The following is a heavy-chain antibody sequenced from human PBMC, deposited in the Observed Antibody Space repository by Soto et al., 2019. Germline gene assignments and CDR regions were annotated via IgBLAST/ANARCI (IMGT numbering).Heavy chain of an antibody. D-gene: IGHD3-3*01. V-gene: IGHV1-3*01. CDR3: ARSPRSGGNYYYGMDV. CDR1: GYTFTNYA. CDR2: INDGNGNT. Sequence: QVQLVQSGAEVKKPGASVKVSCKASGYTFTNYAIHWVRQAPGQRLEWMGWINDGNGNTIYSQKLQGRVTITRDTSANTAYMELSSLRSEDTTVYYCARSPRSGGNYYYGMDVWGQGTTVTVSS. J-gene: IGHJ6*02.